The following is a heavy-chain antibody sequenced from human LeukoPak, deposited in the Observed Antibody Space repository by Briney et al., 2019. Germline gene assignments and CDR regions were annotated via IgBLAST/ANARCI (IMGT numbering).Heavy chain of an antibody. CDR2: VSGSGGST. CDR3: AKDQRDILTGYYPYYFDY. D-gene: IGHD3-9*01. Sequence: GGTLRLSCAASGLRFSNYGMTWVRQAPGKGLEWVSTVSGSGGSTYYADSVKGRFTISRDNSKNTLYLQMNSLRAEDTAVYYCAKDQRDILTGYYPYYFDYWGQGTLVTVSS. CDR1: GLRFSNYG. V-gene: IGHV3-23*01. J-gene: IGHJ4*02.